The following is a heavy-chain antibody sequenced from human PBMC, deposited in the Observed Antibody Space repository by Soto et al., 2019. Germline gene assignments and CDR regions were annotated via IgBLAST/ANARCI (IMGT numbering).Heavy chain of an antibody. V-gene: IGHV2-70*01. D-gene: IGHD3-9*01. CDR3: ARIQVQRYLDWLGYYYYAMDV. CDR2: IDWDDDK. J-gene: IGHJ6*02. Sequence: GSGPTLVNPTQTLTLTCTFSGFSFSTPGMCMTWIRQPPGKALEWLALIDWDDDKYYSTSLKTRLTISKDTSKNQVVLTMTNMDPVDTATYYCARIQVQRYLDWLGYYYYAMDVWGQGTTVTVSS. CDR1: GFSFSTPGMC.